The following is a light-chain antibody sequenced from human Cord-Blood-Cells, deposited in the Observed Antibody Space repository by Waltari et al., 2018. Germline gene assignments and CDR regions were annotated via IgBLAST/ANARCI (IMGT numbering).Light chain of an antibody. V-gene: IGLV2-23*01. Sequence: QSALTQPASVSGSPGKSITIPCTGTSVDVGSYNLVSWYQQHPGKAPKLMIYEGSKRPSGVSNRFSGSKSGNTASLTISGLQAEDEADYYCCSYAGSSTSVFGGGTKLTVL. J-gene: IGLJ3*02. CDR3: CSYAGSSTSV. CDR1: SVDVGSYNL. CDR2: EGS.